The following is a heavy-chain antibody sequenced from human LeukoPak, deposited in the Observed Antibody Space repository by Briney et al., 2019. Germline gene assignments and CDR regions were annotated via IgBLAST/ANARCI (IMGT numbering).Heavy chain of an antibody. V-gene: IGHV4-59*02. CDR2: IYYSGST. CDR1: GGSVSSYN. CDR3: ARDPSLGYRYFDL. Sequence: SETLALTCLVAGGSVSSYNWSWIRQPPGKGLEWIGYIYYSGSTNYNPSLKSRVTISIDTSKNQFSLNLTSVTAADTAVYYCARDPSLGYRYFDLWGRGTLVTVSS. J-gene: IGHJ2*01. D-gene: IGHD1-26*01.